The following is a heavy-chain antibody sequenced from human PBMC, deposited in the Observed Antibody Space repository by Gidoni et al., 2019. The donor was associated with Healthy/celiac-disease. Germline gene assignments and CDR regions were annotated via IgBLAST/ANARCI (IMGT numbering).Heavy chain of an antibody. CDR3: ARERVGATNDAFDI. V-gene: IGHV3-66*02. CDR2: IYSGGST. Sequence: EVQLVESGGGLVQPGGSLRLSCAASGFTVSSNYMSWVRQAPGKGLEWVSVIYSGGSTYYADAVKGRFAISRDNSKNTLYLQMNSLRAEDTAVYYCARERVGATNDAFDIWGQGTMVTVSS. CDR1: GFTVSSNY. J-gene: IGHJ3*02. D-gene: IGHD1-26*01.